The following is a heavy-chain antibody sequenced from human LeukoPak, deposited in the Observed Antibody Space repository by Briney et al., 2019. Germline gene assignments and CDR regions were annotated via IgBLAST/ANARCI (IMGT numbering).Heavy chain of an antibody. Sequence: GGSLRLSCAASGFTFRSYAMSWVRQAPGKGLEWVSAISGSGGSTYYADSVKGRFTISRDNSKNTLYLQMNSLRAEDTAVYYCAKRGDVPYSSSWDWYFDLWGRGTLVTVSS. D-gene: IGHD6-13*01. CDR3: AKRGDVPYSSSWDWYFDL. V-gene: IGHV3-23*01. CDR2: ISGSGGST. CDR1: GFTFRSYA. J-gene: IGHJ2*01.